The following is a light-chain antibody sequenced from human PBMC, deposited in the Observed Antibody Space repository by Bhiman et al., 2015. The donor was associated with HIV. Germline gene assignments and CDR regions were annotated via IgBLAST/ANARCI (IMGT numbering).Light chain of an antibody. CDR1: SSDVGGYNY. V-gene: IGLV2-14*03. CDR3: SSYTSISTGVV. Sequence: QSALTQPAFVSGSPGQSITISCTGTSSDVGGYNYVSWYQQHPGKAPKLMIYDVSNRPSGVSNRFSGSKSGNTASLTISGLQAEDEADYYCSSYTSISTGVVFGGGTKLTVL. J-gene: IGLJ2*01. CDR2: DVS.